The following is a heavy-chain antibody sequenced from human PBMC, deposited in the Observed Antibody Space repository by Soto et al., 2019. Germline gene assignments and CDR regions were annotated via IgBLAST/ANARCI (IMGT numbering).Heavy chain of an antibody. D-gene: IGHD2-15*01. Sequence: SETLSRTCTVSGGSINSYYWSWIRLPPGKGLEWIGYVYHNGNINYNPSLKSRVTVSVDTSKNQFSLRLSSVTAADTAVYYCARTYCSEGTCYDAFDIWGQGTKVTVSS. V-gene: IGHV4-59*01. CDR3: ARTYCSEGTCYDAFDI. CDR2: VYHNGNI. CDR1: GGSINSYY. J-gene: IGHJ3*02.